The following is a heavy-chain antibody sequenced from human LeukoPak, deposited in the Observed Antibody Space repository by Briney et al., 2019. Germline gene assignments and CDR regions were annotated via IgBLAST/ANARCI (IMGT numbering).Heavy chain of an antibody. CDR1: GYTFTGYY. V-gene: IGHV1-2*02. D-gene: IGHD2-15*01. J-gene: IGHJ6*02. Sequence: ASEKVSCKASGYTFTGYYMHWVRQAPGQGLEWMGWINPNSGGTNYAQKFQGRVTMTRDTSISTAYMELSRLRSDDTAVYYCARDEAASPQPYGMDVWGQGATVTVSS. CDR2: INPNSGGT. CDR3: ARDEAASPQPYGMDV.